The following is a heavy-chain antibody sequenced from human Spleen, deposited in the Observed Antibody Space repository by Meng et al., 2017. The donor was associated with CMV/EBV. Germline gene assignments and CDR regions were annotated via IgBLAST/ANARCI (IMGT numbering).Heavy chain of an antibody. J-gene: IGHJ4*02. CDR3: ARARFDY. Sequence: ESLKISCTVSGYSISSGYYWGWVRQPPGKGLEWIGSIYHSGSTYYNPSLKSRVTISVDTSKNQFSLKLSPVTAADTAVYYCARARFDYWGQGTLVTVSS. CDR1: GYSISSGYY. V-gene: IGHV4-38-2*02. CDR2: IYHSGST.